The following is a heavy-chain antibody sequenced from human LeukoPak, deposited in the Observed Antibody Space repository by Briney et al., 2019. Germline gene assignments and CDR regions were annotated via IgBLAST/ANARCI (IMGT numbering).Heavy chain of an antibody. CDR2: ISSGSTTI. Sequence: GGSLRLSCAASGFTFSSYSMNWARQAPGKGLEWVSYISSGSTTIYYADSVKGRFTISRDNSKNTLYLQMNSLRAEDTAVYYCAEAPYDFWSGSPNWFDPWGQGTLVTVSS. D-gene: IGHD3-3*01. CDR3: AEAPYDFWSGSPNWFDP. V-gene: IGHV3-48*01. CDR1: GFTFSSYS. J-gene: IGHJ5*02.